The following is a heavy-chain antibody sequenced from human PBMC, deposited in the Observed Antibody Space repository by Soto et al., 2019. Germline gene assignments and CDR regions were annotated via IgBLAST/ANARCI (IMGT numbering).Heavy chain of an antibody. D-gene: IGHD6-25*01. CDR2: IKQDGSEK. CDR1: GFTFSSDW. CDR3: ARDRRTQRSGDAFDS. J-gene: IGHJ3*02. Sequence: EVQLVESGGGLVQPGGSLRLSCAASGFTFSSDWMSWVRQAPGKGLEWVANIKQDGSEKYYVDSVKGRFTISRDNAKNSLYLQMNSLRAEDTAVYYCARDRRTQRSGDAFDSWGQGTMVTVSS. V-gene: IGHV3-7*01.